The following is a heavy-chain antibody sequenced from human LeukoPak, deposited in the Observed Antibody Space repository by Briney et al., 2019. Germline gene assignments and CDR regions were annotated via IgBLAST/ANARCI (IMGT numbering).Heavy chain of an antibody. CDR1: GFTFSSYA. D-gene: IGHD3-22*01. CDR2: ISYDGSNK. V-gene: IGHV3-30-3*01. Sequence: PGGSLRLSCAASGFTFSSYAMHWVRHAPGKGLEGVEVISYDGSNKYSADSVKGRFNISRDNSKNTLYLQMNSLRAEDTAVYYCARDSGSSSYYWFDSWGQGILVTVSS. CDR3: ARDSGSSSYYWFDS. J-gene: IGHJ5*01.